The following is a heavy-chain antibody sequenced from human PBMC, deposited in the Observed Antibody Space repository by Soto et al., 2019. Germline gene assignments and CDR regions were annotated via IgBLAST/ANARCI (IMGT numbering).Heavy chain of an antibody. Sequence: SETLSLTCSVSGGSMNGYYWSWIRQTPGQGLEWLGFIYFSGSTRYNPSLMSRLTISLDKSKRQFSMSLSSVTAADTAVYYCARSVATPGTNIDFWGQGTLVTVSS. V-gene: IGHV4-4*09. J-gene: IGHJ4*02. CDR3: ARSVATPGTNIDF. CDR1: GGSMNGYY. CDR2: IYFSGST. D-gene: IGHD6-13*01.